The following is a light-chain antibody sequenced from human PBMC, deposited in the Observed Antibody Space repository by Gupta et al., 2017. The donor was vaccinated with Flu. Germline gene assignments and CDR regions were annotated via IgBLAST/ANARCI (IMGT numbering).Light chain of an antibody. J-gene: IGLJ1*01. V-gene: IGLV2-23*02. CDR1: SSDVGSYDL. Sequence: QSALTQPASVSGSPGQSISISCTGTSSDVGSYDLVSWYQQHPGKAPKLIIYEVTKRPSGVSDSFSGSKSGNTASLTISGLQAEDEADYFCCSFAGRSSYVFGSGTKVTVL. CDR3: CSFAGRSSYV. CDR2: EVT.